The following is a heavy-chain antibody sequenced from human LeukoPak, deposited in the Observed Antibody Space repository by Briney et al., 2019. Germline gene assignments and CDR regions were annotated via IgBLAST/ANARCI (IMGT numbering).Heavy chain of an antibody. D-gene: IGHD6-19*01. V-gene: IGHV3-23*01. Sequence: GVSLRLSCAASGFIFRSYAMIWVRQAPGKGLEWVSAISGSGGSTYYADSVKGRFTISRDNSKNTLYLQMNSLRAEDTAVYYCAKLSSGWYDYYFDYWGQGTLVTVSS. J-gene: IGHJ4*02. CDR2: ISGSGGST. CDR3: AKLSSGWYDYYFDY. CDR1: GFIFRSYA.